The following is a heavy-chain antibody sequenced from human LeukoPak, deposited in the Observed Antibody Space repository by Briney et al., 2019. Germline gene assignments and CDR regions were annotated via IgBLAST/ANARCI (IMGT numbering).Heavy chain of an antibody. CDR2: IDSTGAYT. J-gene: IGHJ4*02. Sequence: PGGSLRLSCAASGFIFSNYAMSWVRQAPGKGLEWVSAIDSTGAYTWYADSVKGRFTISKDSFKTILYLQMNSLRAEDAAVYFCASLTGITYYFDYWGQGTLVTVSS. V-gene: IGHV3-23*01. CDR3: ASLTGITYYFDY. CDR1: GFIFSNYA. D-gene: IGHD7-27*01.